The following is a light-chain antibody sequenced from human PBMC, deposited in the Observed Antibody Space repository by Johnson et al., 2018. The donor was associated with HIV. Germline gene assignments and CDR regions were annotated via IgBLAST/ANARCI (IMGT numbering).Light chain of an antibody. J-gene: IGLJ1*01. CDR2: ENN. Sequence: QLVLTQPPSVSAAPGQKVSISCSGSSSNIGNNYVSWYRHFPGTAPKLLIYENNKRPSGIPDRFSGSKSGTSATLGITGLQTGDEADYYCGTWDSSLRVGFFGTGTKVTVL. V-gene: IGLV1-51*02. CDR3: GTWDSSLRVGF. CDR1: SSNIGNNY.